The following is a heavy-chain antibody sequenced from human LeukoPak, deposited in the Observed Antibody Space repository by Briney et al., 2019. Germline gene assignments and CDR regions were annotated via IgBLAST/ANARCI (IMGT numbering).Heavy chain of an antibody. J-gene: IGHJ4*02. CDR2: IYRGDSDT. V-gene: IGHV5-51*01. CDR3: ARRKPQTGHFDY. CDR1: GYSFTSNW. D-gene: IGHD3-9*01. Sequence: AESLKISCKGSGYSFTSNWIGWVGQMPGKGLEWMGIIYRGDSDTRYSPSFQGQVFISADKSVTTAYLQWSSLKASDTAMYYCARRKPQTGHFDYWGQGNLVTVS.